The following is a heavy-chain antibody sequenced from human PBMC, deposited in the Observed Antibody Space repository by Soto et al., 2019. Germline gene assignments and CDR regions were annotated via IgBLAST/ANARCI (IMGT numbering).Heavy chain of an antibody. V-gene: IGHV1-18*01. CDR3: ARGGYGDY. CDR1: GYGFTTYG. J-gene: IGHJ4*02. D-gene: IGHD1-1*01. Sequence: QIHLVQSGAEVKKPGASVKVSCKGSGYGFTTYGITWVRQAPGQGLEWMAWISAHNGNTNYAQKLQGRVTVTRDTSTSTAYMALRSLSSDDTAVYYCARGGYGDYWGQGALVTVSS. CDR2: ISAHNGNT.